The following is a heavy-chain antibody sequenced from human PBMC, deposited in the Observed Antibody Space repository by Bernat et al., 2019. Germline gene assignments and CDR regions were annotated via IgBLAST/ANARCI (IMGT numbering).Heavy chain of an antibody. CDR1: GYTFTSYG. CDR3: ATTPFSCSSTSCTDY. CDR2: ISAYNGNT. Sequence: QVQLVQSGAEVKKPGASVKVSCKASGYTFTSYGISWVQQAPGQGLEWMGWISAYNGNTNYAQKLQGRVTMTTDTSTSTAYMELRSLRSDDTAVYYCATTPFSCSSTSCTDYWGQGTLVTVSS. V-gene: IGHV1-18*01. D-gene: IGHD2-2*01. J-gene: IGHJ4*02.